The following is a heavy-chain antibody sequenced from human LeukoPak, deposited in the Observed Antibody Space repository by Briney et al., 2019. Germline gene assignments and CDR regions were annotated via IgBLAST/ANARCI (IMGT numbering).Heavy chain of an antibody. Sequence: SETLSLTCAVSGFSISSGFFWGWIRRPPGKGLEWIGTIHYPESTYYNPSLNNRLTISKDTSKTHFSLKLSSVTAADTALYYCARGRGRHVGTRWHPDTHHDYWGQGILVTVSS. J-gene: IGHJ4*02. CDR1: GFSISSGFF. CDR2: IHYPEST. V-gene: IGHV4-38-2*01. D-gene: IGHD4-23*01. CDR3: ARGRGRHVGTRWHPDTHHDY.